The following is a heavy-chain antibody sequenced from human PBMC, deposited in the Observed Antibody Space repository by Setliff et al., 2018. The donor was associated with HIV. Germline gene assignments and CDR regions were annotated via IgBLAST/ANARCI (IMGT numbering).Heavy chain of an antibody. CDR2: IYYRGST. V-gene: IGHV4-59*11. Sequence: KASETLSLTCTVSGGSISSHYWSWIRQPPGKGLEWIGYIYYRGSTNYNPSLKGRVTISVDTSKNQFSLKLSSVTAADTAVYYCASHRSVYYFDYWGQGTLVTVSS. CDR3: ASHRSVYYFDY. J-gene: IGHJ4*02. CDR1: GGSISSHY.